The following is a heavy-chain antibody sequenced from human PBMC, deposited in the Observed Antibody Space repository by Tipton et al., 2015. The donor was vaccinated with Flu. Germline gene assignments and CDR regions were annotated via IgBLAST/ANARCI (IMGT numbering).Heavy chain of an antibody. D-gene: IGHD6-13*01. J-gene: IGHJ5*02. CDR1: GFTFSNYG. Sequence: VQLVQSGGGLIQPGGSLRLSCAASGFTFSNYGMTWVRQAPGKGLEWVANIKQDGSEKYYLDSVKGRFTISRDNAKNSLFLQMNSLRAEDTAIYYCATAIAAPGTSWGRGTLVTVSS. V-gene: IGHV3-7*01. CDR3: ATAIAAPGTS. CDR2: IKQDGSEK.